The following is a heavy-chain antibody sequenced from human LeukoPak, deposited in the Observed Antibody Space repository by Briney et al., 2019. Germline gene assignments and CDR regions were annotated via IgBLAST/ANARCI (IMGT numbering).Heavy chain of an antibody. CDR2: VYFSGST. CDR3: AKYCSTTSCYYLDY. J-gene: IGHJ4*02. V-gene: IGHV4-39*07. Sequence: SETLSLTCSVSGGSVSGRSYYWGWLRQPPGKGLEWIGSVYFSGSTYYNPSLKSRVTISVDTSKNQFSLKLSSVTAADTAVYYCAKYCSTTSCYYLDYWGQGILVTVSS. D-gene: IGHD2-2*01. CDR1: GGSVSGRSYY.